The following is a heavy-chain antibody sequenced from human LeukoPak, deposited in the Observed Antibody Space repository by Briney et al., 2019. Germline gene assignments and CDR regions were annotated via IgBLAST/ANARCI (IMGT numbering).Heavy chain of an antibody. CDR3: ARAGTLYRAPGDY. J-gene: IGHJ4*02. V-gene: IGHV1-2*06. CDR1: GYTCTGYY. D-gene: IGHD3-16*02. CDR2: INPNSGGT. Sequence: ASVKVSCKASGYTCTGYYMHWVRQAPGQRLEWMGRINPNSGGTNYAQKFQGRVTMTRDTSISTAYMELSRLRSDDTAVYYCARAGTLYRAPGDYWGQGTLVTVSS.